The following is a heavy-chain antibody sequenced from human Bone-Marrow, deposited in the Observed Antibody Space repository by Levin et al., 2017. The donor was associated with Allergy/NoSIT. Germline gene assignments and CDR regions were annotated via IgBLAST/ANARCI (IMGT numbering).Heavy chain of an antibody. J-gene: IGHJ4*02. CDR2: IFWDDDK. CDR1: GFSLNTSGVG. D-gene: IGHD5-18*01. Sequence: GSGPTLVKPTQTLTLTCTFSGFSLNTSGVGVGWIRQPPGKALEWLALIFWDDDKRLRPSLRGRLTVAKDTSKNQVVLKLTDVDPVDTATYYCAHTSKLHLWVFDFWGQGALVTVSS. CDR3: AHTSKLHLWVFDF. V-gene: IGHV2-5*02.